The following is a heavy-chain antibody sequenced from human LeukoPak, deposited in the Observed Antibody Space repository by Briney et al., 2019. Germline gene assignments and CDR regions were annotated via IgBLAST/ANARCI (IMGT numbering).Heavy chain of an antibody. CDR1: GYTFTGYD. CDR3: ARGRLQYFDWLLPLYYYGMDV. J-gene: IGHJ6*02. Sequence: GASVKVSCKASGYTFTGYDINWVRQATGQGLEWMGWMNPNSGNTGYAQKFQGRVTMTRNTSISTAYMELSSLRSEDTAVYYCARGRLQYFDWLLPLYYYGMDVWGQGTTVTVSS. D-gene: IGHD3-9*01. CDR2: MNPNSGNT. V-gene: IGHV1-8*01.